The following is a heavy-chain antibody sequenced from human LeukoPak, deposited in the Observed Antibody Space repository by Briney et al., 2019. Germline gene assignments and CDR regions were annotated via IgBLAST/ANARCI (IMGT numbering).Heavy chain of an antibody. Sequence: ASVKVSCKASGYTFTGYYMHWVRQAPGQGLEWMGWMNPNSGGTNYAQKFQGWVTMTRDTSISTAYMELSRLRSDDTAVYYCARGNCSGGSCYESYYFDYWGQGTLVTVSS. J-gene: IGHJ4*02. CDR3: ARGNCSGGSCYESYYFDY. CDR1: GYTFTGYY. CDR2: MNPNSGGT. V-gene: IGHV1-2*04. D-gene: IGHD2-15*01.